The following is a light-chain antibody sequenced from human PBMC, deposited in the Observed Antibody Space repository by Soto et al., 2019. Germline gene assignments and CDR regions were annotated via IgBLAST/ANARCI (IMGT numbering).Light chain of an antibody. J-gene: IGKJ4*01. CDR3: QQYYSPPPT. CDR1: QSIGMF. Sequence: IHMPQPPSSLSASVGYTVTITCRASQSIGMFSSWYQQKPGKAPELVMSRSSTFQNGVQSRFSGSGSGTFFTLTISSLQLEDFATYYCQQYYSPPPTFGGGTKVDIK. CDR2: RSS. V-gene: IGKV1-39*01.